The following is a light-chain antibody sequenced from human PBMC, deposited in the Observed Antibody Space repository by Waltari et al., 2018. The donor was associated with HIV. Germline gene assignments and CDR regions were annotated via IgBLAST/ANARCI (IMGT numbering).Light chain of an antibody. J-gene: IGLJ3*02. CDR3: MIWHSSAWV. CDR1: SGINVGTYR. CDR2: YRSDSCQ. V-gene: IGLV5-45*01. Sequence: QAVLTQPASLSASPGASASLTCTLRSGINVGTYRIYWYQHNPGSPPRYLLRYRSDSCQEQGSGVPSRFAGSKDASANAGILLISGLQSEDEADYYCMIWHSSAWVFGGGTKLTVL.